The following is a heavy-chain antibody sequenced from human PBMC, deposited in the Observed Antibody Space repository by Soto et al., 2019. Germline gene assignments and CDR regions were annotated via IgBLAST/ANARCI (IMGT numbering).Heavy chain of an antibody. CDR1: VDSVSSNTAS. CDR3: AIGDIHGPKTGYAFGP. V-gene: IGHV6-1*01. Sequence: SQTLSLTCPLSVDSVSSNTASWNWISHSQSRVREWLGRTYYRYKWYNVYAVSVKSRRIINQDTSNSQFSPQLNSVAPEDTAVYFCAIGDIHGPKTGYAFGPWGQGIMVTGSS. CDR2: TYYRYKWYN. J-gene: IGHJ5*02. D-gene: IGHD5-12*01.